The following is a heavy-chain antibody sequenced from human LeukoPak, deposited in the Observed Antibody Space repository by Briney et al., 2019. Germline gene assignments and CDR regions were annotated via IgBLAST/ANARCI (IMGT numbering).Heavy chain of an antibody. J-gene: IGHJ3*02. CDR2: IYYSEYT. CDR3: ARADHAFDI. Sequence: PSETLSLTCTVSGGSISSYYWSWIRQPPGKGLEWIGYIYYSEYTNYNPSLKSRVTISVDTSKSQFSLKLSSVTAADTAVYYCARADHAFDIWGQGTMVTVS. D-gene: IGHD1-14*01. V-gene: IGHV4-59*01. CDR1: GGSISSYY.